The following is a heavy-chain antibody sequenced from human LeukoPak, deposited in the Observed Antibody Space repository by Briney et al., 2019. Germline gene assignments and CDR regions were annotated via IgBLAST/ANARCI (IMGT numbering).Heavy chain of an antibody. CDR3: AKATEPYCSSTSCYAWFDP. CDR1: GFTFSSYA. J-gene: IGHJ5*02. Sequence: GGSLRLSCAASGFTFSSYAMSWVRQAPGKGLEWVSAISGSGGSTYYADSVKGRFTISRDNSKNTLYLQMNSLRAEDTAVYYCAKATEPYCSSTSCYAWFDPWGQGTLVTVSP. V-gene: IGHV3-23*01. D-gene: IGHD2-2*01. CDR2: ISGSGGST.